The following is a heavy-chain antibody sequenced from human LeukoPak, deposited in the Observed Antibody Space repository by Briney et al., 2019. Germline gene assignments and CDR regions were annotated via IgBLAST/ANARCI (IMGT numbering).Heavy chain of an antibody. CDR1: GGTFSSYA. D-gene: IGHD1-26*01. Sequence: VKVSCKASGGTFSSYAISWVRQAPGQGLEWMGGIIPIFGTANYAQKFQGRVTNTADESTSTAYMELSSLRSEDTAVYYCARDESWELQEHDAFDIWGQGTMVTVSS. CDR2: IIPIFGTA. J-gene: IGHJ3*02. V-gene: IGHV1-69*01. CDR3: ARDESWELQEHDAFDI.